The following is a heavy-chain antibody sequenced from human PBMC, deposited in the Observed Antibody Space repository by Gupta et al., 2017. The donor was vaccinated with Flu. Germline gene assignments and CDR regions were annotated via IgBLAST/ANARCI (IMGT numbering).Heavy chain of an antibody. V-gene: IGHV3-48*03. CDR3: ANNPYNDILAGHYVGQH. CDR2: ISPSGTTI. J-gene: IGHJ1*01. D-gene: IGHD3-9*01. CDR1: GLSFSVSE. Sequence: EVRLVESGGGFVQPGGSLRLSCAASGLSFSVSEMNWVRQAPGKGLEWISFISPSGTTITYADSVKGRFTTSRDDVKNSLYLQMDGLGDDDTAVYYCANNPYNDILAGHYVGQHWGQGTLVTVSS.